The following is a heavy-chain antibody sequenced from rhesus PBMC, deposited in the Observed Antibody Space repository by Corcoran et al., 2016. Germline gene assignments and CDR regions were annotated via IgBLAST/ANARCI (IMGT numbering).Heavy chain of an antibody. Sequence: QVQLQESGPGLVKPSETLSRTCAVSGYSISSGYDWGWIRQPPGKGLEYMGYINNREITYHNPSLKSRVTISKGTSKIQFSLKLSSVTAADTAVYYCARRDFWGQGVLVTVSS. J-gene: IGHJ5-2*01. CDR2: INNREIT. CDR3: ARRDF. V-gene: IGHV4-99*01. CDR1: GYSISSGYD.